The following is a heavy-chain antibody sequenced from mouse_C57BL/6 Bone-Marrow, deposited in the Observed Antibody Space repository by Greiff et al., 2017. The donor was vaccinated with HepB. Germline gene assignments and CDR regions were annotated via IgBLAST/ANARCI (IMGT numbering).Heavy chain of an antibody. Sequence: VQLQQSGPGLVKPSQSLSLTCSVTGYSITSGYYWNWIRQFPGNKLEWMGYISYDGSNNYNPSLKNRISITRDTSKNQFFLKLNSVTTEDTATYYCAEGVYDYDEDYAMDYWGQGTSVTVSS. V-gene: IGHV3-6*01. CDR1: GYSITSGYY. CDR2: ISYDGSN. D-gene: IGHD2-4*01. CDR3: AEGVYDYDEDYAMDY. J-gene: IGHJ4*01.